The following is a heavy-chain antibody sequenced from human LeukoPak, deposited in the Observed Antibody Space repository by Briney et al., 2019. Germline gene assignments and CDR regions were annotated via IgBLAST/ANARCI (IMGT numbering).Heavy chain of an antibody. D-gene: IGHD3-22*01. J-gene: IGHJ5*02. Sequence: SETLSLTCTVSGGSISSYYWSWIRQPAGKGLEWIGRIYTSGSTNYNPSLKSRVTMSVDTSKNQFSLKLSSVTAADTAVYYCARMSGDSSNNWFDPWGQGTLVTVSS. CDR1: GGSISSYY. CDR2: IYTSGST. CDR3: ARMSGDSSNNWFDP. V-gene: IGHV4-4*07.